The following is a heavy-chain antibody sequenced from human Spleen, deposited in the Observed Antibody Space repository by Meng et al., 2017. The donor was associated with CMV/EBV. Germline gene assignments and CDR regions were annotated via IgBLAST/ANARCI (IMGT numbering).Heavy chain of an antibody. Sequence: ASVKVSCKASGYTFTNYGISWVRQAPGQGLEWMGWISATNGNTNTAQKFQGRITMTTDSSTTTAYVELTSLRSDDTAVYYCARDSAPLGYSSSSDYWGQGTLVTVSS. CDR1: GYTFTNYG. CDR2: ISATNGNT. J-gene: IGHJ4*02. V-gene: IGHV1-18*01. D-gene: IGHD6-13*01. CDR3: ARDSAPLGYSSSSDY.